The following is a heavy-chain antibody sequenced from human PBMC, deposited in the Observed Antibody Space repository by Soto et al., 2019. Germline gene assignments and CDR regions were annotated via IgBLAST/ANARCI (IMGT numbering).Heavy chain of an antibody. V-gene: IGHV3-74*01. CDR1: RFTFGSYW. CDR3: VRANRTYSYGVLDY. CDR2: INVDGTET. Sequence: PGGSLRLSCTAPRFTFGSYWMHWVRQAPGKGLVWVSDINVDGTETWYADSVKGRFTISRDNSKNSLYLQMDSLRAEDTAIYYCVRANRTYSYGVLDYWGQGMPVPVSS. D-gene: IGHD4-4*01. J-gene: IGHJ4*02.